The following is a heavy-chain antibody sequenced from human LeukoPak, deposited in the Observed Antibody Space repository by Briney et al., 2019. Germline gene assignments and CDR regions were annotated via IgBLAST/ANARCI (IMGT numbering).Heavy chain of an antibody. Sequence: GGSLRLSCAASGFTFSDSAMNWVRQAPGKGLEWVSVLYSDGNTKYADSVQGRFTISRDNSKNTLYLEMNSLSPDDTAVYYCARGVEPLAANTLAYWGQGALVTVSS. V-gene: IGHV3-23*03. D-gene: IGHD1-14*01. CDR2: LYSDGNT. CDR1: GFTFSDSA. J-gene: IGHJ4*02. CDR3: ARGVEPLAANTLAY.